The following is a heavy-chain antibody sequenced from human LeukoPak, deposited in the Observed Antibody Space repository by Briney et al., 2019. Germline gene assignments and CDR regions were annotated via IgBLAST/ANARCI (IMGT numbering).Heavy chain of an antibody. CDR2: IYSGGST. Sequence: GGSWRLSGAASGLTVSTNYISWVRQAPGKGLEWVSVIYSGGSTYYADSVKGRFTISRDTSKNTLFLQMNSLRAEDTAVYYCARDIPDSGRGIDYWGQGTLVTVSS. CDR3: ARDIPDSGRGIDY. V-gene: IGHV3-66*01. CDR1: GLTVSTNY. J-gene: IGHJ4*02. D-gene: IGHD6-25*01.